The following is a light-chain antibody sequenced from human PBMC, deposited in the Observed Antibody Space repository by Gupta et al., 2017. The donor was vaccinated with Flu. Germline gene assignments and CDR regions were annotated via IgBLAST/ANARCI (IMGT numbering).Light chain of an antibody. CDR3: QHYGSSLWT. Sequence: SPGXLXXXXXERATLSCRASQSVSSSFLAWYQQKPGQAPRLLIFGTSSRATGIPDRFSGSGSGTDFTLTISRLEPEDFAMYYCQHYGSSLWTFGQGTKVEIK. CDR1: QSVSSSF. V-gene: IGKV3-20*01. CDR2: GTS. J-gene: IGKJ1*01.